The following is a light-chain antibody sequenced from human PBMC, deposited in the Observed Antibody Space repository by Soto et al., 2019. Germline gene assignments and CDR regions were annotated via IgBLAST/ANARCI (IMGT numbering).Light chain of an antibody. CDR3: QQSYSTPPT. CDR1: QSISSL. Sequence: DIQMTQSPSTLSASVGDRVTITCRASQSISSLLAWYQQKPGKAPKLLIYKASSLESGVPSRFSGSGSGTEFTLTISSLQPDDFATYYCQQSYSTPPTFGQGTRLEI. CDR2: KAS. V-gene: IGKV1-5*03. J-gene: IGKJ5*01.